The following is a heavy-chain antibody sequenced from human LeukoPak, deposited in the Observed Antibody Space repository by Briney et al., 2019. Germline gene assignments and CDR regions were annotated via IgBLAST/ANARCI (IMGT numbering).Heavy chain of an antibody. D-gene: IGHD3-22*01. J-gene: IGHJ4*02. CDR1: GFTFSDYY. CDR2: ISSSGSTI. V-gene: IGHV3-11*04. CDR3: ARSDSSGYPRHFDY. Sequence: PGGSLRLSCAASGFTFSDYYMSWIRQAPGKGREWVSYISSSGSTIYYADSVKGRFTISRDNAKNSLYLQMNSLRAEDTAVYYCARSDSSGYPRHFDYWGQGTLVTVSS.